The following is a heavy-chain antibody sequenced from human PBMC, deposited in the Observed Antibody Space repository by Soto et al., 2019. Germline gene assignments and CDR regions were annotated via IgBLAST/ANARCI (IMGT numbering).Heavy chain of an antibody. D-gene: IGHD3-10*01. CDR1: GGTFSSYS. V-gene: IGHV1-69*01. Sequence: QLVQSGAEVKEPGSSVKVSCKASGGTFSSYSISWVRQAPGQGLEWMGGVIPMVGRATYAQKFQGRVTIVADEDTRTAYMELSSLRSEDTAVYYCARDYGSGTYSYFDYWGQGTVITVSS. CDR2: VIPMVGRA. CDR3: ARDYGSGTYSYFDY. J-gene: IGHJ4*02.